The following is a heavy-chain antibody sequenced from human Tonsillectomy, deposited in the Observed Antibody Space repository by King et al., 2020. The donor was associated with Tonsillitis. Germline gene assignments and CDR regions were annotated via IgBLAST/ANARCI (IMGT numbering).Heavy chain of an antibody. D-gene: IGHD2-21*01. Sequence: VQLVESGGGLVKPGGSLRLSCAASGFSFSSYSMNWVRQAPGKGLEWVSSISSSSSYIYYADSVKGRFTISRDNAKNSLYLQMNSLRAEDTAVYYCARVQSSGGRVMGSLTGAFDIWGQGTLVTVSS. CDR1: GFSFSSYS. CDR2: ISSSSSYI. J-gene: IGHJ3*02. CDR3: ARVQSSGGRVMGSLTGAFDI. V-gene: IGHV3-21*01.